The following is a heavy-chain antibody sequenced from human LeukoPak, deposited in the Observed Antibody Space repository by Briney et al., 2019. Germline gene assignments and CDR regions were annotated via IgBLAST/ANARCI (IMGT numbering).Heavy chain of an antibody. V-gene: IGHV4-34*01. D-gene: IGHD2-2*01. CDR3: ATWRSEVYCSSNSCFSYYYYMEV. J-gene: IGHJ6*03. CDR2: INHSGST. Sequence: SETQSLTCAVCGGSFSCYYWSWIRQPPRKGLEWVGEINHSGSTNYNPYLKSRVTISVDTSKNQFSLELSSVTASDTAVYYCATWRSEVYCSSNSCFSYYYYMEVWGKGNTVTVSS. CDR1: GGSFSCYY.